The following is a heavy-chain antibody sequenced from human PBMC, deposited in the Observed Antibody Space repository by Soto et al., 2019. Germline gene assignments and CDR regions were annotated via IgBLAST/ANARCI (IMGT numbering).Heavy chain of an antibody. V-gene: IGHV3-48*03. D-gene: IGHD3-10*01. CDR3: ASISGTPSYYYYGMDV. J-gene: IGHJ6*02. Sequence: GGSLRLSCAVSGFTFSSYEMNWVRQAPGKGLEWVSYISSSGSTIYYADSVKGRFTISRDNAKNSLYLQMNSLRAEDTAVYYCASISGTPSYYYYGMDVWGQGTTVTVSS. CDR1: GFTFSSYE. CDR2: ISSSGSTI.